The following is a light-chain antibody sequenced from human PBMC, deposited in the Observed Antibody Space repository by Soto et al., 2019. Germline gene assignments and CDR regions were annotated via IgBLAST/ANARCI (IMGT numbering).Light chain of an antibody. CDR3: SSFAGSNNFPYV. CDR2: DVS. J-gene: IGLJ1*01. V-gene: IGLV2-11*01. Sequence: QSVLTQPRSVSGSPGQSVTISCTGTSSDVGGYDFVSWYQQHPGKAPKLMISDVSKRPSGVPDRFSGSKSGNTASLTVSGLQAEDEADYYCSSFAGSNNFPYVFGTGTKVTVL. CDR1: SSDVGGYDF.